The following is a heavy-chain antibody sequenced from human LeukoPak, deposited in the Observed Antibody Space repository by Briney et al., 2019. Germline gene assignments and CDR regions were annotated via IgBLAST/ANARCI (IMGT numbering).Heavy chain of an antibody. CDR3: ARDPYSSGWYGFFDY. V-gene: IGHV3-30-3*01. D-gene: IGHD6-19*01. CDR1: GFTLSSYA. Sequence: GGSLRLSCAASGFTLSSYAMHWVRQAPGKGLEWVAVISYDGSNKYYADSVKGRFTISRDNSKNTLYLQINSLRAEDTAVYYCARDPYSSGWYGFFDYWGQGTLVTVSS. J-gene: IGHJ4*02. CDR2: ISYDGSNK.